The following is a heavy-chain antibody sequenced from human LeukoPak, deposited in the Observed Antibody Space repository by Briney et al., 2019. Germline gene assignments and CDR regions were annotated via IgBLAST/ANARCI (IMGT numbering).Heavy chain of an antibody. Sequence: SVKVSCKASGGTFSSYAISWVRQAPGQGLEWVGGIIPIFGTANYAQKFQGRVTITADESTSTAYMELSSLRSEDTAVYYCARELGGYCSGGSCYSGYYFDYWGQGTLVTVSS. D-gene: IGHD2-15*01. CDR2: IIPIFGTA. CDR3: ARELGGYCSGGSCYSGYYFDY. J-gene: IGHJ4*02. CDR1: GGTFSSYA. V-gene: IGHV1-69*13.